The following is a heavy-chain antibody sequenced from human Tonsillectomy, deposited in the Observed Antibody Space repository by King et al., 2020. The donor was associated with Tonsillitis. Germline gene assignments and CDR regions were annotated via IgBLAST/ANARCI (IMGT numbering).Heavy chain of an antibody. V-gene: IGHV4-39*01. D-gene: IGHD1-26*01. Sequence: LQLQESGPGLVKPSETLSLTCTVSGYSISSRNYYWGWIRQPPGKGLEWVGSIYYSGSTYYNPSLKSRVTISVDTFNNQFSLKLASVTAADTAVYYCSRRGVGATDYWGQGTLVTVSS. J-gene: IGHJ4*02. CDR1: GYSISSRNYY. CDR3: SRRGVGATDY. CDR2: IYYSGST.